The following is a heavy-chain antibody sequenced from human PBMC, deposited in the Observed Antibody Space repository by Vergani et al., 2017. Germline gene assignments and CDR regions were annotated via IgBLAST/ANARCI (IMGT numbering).Heavy chain of an antibody. V-gene: IGHV3-30*03. CDR2: ISYVGSNK. CDR3: ASWPEDYGDDGGYYYGMDV. J-gene: IGHJ6*02. Sequence: QVQLVESGGGVVQPGRSLRLSCAASGFTFSSYGMHWVRQAPGKGLEWVAVISYVGSNKYYADSVKGRFTISRDNSKNTLYLQRNSLRAEDTAVYYCASWPEDYGDDGGYYYGMDVWGQGTTVTVSS. D-gene: IGHD4-17*01. CDR1: GFTFSSYG.